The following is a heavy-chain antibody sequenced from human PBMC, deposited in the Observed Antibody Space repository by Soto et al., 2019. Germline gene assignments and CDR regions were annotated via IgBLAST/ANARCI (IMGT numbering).Heavy chain of an antibody. D-gene: IGHD3-16*02. CDR1: GGTFSSYA. CDR3: ARGGALRLRLGELSLSYYYGMDV. V-gene: IGHV1-69*13. CDR2: IIPIFGTA. Sequence: SVKVSCKASGGTFSSYAISWVRQAPGQGLEWMGGIIPIFGTADYAQKFQGRVTITADESTSTAYMELSSLRSEDTAVYYCARGGALRLRLGELSLSYYYGMDVWGQGTTVTVSS. J-gene: IGHJ6*02.